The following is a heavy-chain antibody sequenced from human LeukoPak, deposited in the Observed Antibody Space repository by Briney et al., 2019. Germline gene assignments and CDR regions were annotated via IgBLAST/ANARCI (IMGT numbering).Heavy chain of an antibody. J-gene: IGHJ2*01. CDR1: RFTFSSYA. V-gene: IGHV3-23*01. CDR3: AKDVTPYGDTPRKAYWYFDL. CDR2: ISGSGGST. Sequence: PGGSLRLSCAASRFTFSSYAMSWVRQAPDKGLEWVSTISGSGGSTYYADSVKGRFTISRDNPKNTLYLHMNSLRANDTAVYYCAKDVTPYGDTPRKAYWYFDLWGRGTLVTVSS. D-gene: IGHD4-17*01.